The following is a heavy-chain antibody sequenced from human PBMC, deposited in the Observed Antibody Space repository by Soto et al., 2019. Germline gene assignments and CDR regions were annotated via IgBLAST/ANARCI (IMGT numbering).Heavy chain of an antibody. J-gene: IGHJ4*02. CDR3: ARGLFGQQWLVGFDT. D-gene: IGHD6-19*01. CDR1: GGSFSNYI. Sequence: QVHLVQSGAEVKKPGSSVKVSCKASGGSFSNYIFAWVRQAPGQGLEWMGGTIPMFATAQYAQKLQGRVTITADESTRTVYMDLTSLTSDDTVVYYCARGLFGQQWLVGFDTWGQGTLVTVSS. CDR2: TIPMFATA. V-gene: IGHV1-69*01.